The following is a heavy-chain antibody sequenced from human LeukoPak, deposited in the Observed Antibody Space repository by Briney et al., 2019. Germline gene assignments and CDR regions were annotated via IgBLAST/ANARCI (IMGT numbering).Heavy chain of an antibody. J-gene: IGHJ4*02. V-gene: IGHV1-2*02. D-gene: IGHD2-2*01. CDR1: GYTFTGYY. CDR2: INPYSGGT. Sequence: ASVKVSCKASGYTFTGYYMHWVRQAPGQGLEWMGWINPYSGGTNYAQKFQGRVTMTRDTSISTAYMELGRLRSDDTAVYYCVRDRTKYCSSTSCPLDYWGQGTLVTVSS. CDR3: VRDRTKYCSSTSCPLDY.